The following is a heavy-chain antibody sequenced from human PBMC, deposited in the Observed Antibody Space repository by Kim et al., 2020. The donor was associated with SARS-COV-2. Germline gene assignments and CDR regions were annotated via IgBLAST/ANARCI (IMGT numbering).Heavy chain of an antibody. CDR1: GFTFSSYA. V-gene: IGHV3-23*01. J-gene: IGHJ5*02. D-gene: IGHD6-13*01. Sequence: GGSLRLSCAASGFTFSSYAMSWVRQAPGKGLEWVSAISGSGGSTYYADSVKGRFTISRDNSKNTLYLQMNSLRAEDTAVYYCAKQYSSSWYDADWFDPWGQGTLVTVSS. CDR3: AKQYSSSWYDADWFDP. CDR2: ISGSGGST.